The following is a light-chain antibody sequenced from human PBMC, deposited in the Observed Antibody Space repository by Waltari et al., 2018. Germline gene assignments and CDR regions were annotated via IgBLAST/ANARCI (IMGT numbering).Light chain of an antibody. V-gene: IGLV1-44*01. J-gene: IGLJ2*01. CDR1: SSNIGRHT. CDR3: AAWDDSLNGVV. Sequence: QSVLTQPPSASGTPGQRVTISCSGSSSNIGRHTVHWYQQLPGAAPKLLVYNNNQRPSGVPDRFSGSKSGTSASLAISGLQSEDEADYYCAAWDDSLNGVVFGGGTKLTVL. CDR2: NNN.